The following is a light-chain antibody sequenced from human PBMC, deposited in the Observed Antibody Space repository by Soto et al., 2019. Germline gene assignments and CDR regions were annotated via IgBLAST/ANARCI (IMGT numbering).Light chain of an antibody. CDR1: QSISSY. CDR3: QQRGNWPLA. J-gene: IGKJ4*01. Sequence: ETVLTQSPATLSLSPGERATLACRASQSISSYLIWYQQKPGQAPRLLIYDASSRATGIPARFSGSGSGTDFTLTISSLEPEDLAVYYCQQRGNWPLAFGGGTKVEI. V-gene: IGKV3-11*01. CDR2: DAS.